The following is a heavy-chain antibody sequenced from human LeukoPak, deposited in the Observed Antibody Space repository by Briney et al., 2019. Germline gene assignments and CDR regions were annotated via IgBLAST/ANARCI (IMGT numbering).Heavy chain of an antibody. J-gene: IGHJ6*02. CDR3: AKDQYSSSWSYYSYYGMDV. CDR2: ISYDGSNK. D-gene: IGHD6-13*01. CDR1: GFTFSSYG. Sequence: PGRSLRLSCAASGFTFSSYGMHWVRQAPGKGLEWVAVISYDGSNKYYADSVKGRFTISRDNSKNTLYLQMNSLRAEDTAVYYCAKDQYSSSWSYYSYYGMDVWGQGTTVTVSS. V-gene: IGHV3-30*18.